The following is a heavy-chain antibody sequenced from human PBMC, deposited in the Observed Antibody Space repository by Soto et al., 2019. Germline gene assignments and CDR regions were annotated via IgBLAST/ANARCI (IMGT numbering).Heavy chain of an antibody. CDR1: GGTFSSYA. Sequence: ASVKVSCKASGGTFSSYAISWVRQAPGQGLEWMGGIIPIFGTANYAQKFQGRVMITADESTSTAYMELSSLRSEDTAVYYCARDLGAVAGQNQKWGQGTLVTVSS. J-gene: IGHJ4*02. CDR3: ARDLGAVAGQNQK. D-gene: IGHD6-19*01. CDR2: IIPIFGTA. V-gene: IGHV1-69*13.